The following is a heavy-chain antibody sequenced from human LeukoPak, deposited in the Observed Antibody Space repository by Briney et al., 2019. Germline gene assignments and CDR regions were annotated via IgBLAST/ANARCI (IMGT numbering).Heavy chain of an antibody. CDR1: GGSISSYY. CDR2: IHTSGST. V-gene: IGHV4-4*07. CDR3: ARGVVVPAANNWFDP. D-gene: IGHD2-2*01. J-gene: IGHJ5*02. Sequence: SETLSLTCTVSGGSISSYYWSWIRQPAGKGLEWIGRIHTSGSTNYNPSLKSRVTMSVDTSKNQFSLKLSSVTAADTAVYYCARGVVVPAANNWFDPWGQGTLVTVSS.